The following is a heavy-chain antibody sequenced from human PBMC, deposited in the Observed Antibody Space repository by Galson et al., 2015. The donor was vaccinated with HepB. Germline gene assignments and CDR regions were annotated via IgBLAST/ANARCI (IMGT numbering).Heavy chain of an antibody. CDR1: GFTFSSYW. CDR2: IKQDGSEK. Sequence: SLRLSCAASGFTFSSYWMSWVRQAPGKGLEWVANIKQDGSEKYYVDSVKGRFTISRDNAKNSLYLQMNSLRAEDTAVYYCAKGSIGWELHYYYYYMDVWGKGTTVTVSS. V-gene: IGHV3-7*01. D-gene: IGHD1-26*01. CDR3: AKGSIGWELHYYYYYMDV. J-gene: IGHJ6*03.